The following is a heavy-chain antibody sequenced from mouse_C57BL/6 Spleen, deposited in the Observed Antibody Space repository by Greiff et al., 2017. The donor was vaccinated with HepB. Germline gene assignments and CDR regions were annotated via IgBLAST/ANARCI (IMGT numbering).Heavy chain of an antibody. CDR1: GYTFTSYW. CDR2: IHPNSGST. V-gene: IGHV1-64*01. CDR3: ASDGSRPYAFDY. Sequence: QVQLQQSGAELVKPGASVKLSCTASGYTFTSYWMHWVKQRPGQGPEWIGMIHPNSGSTNYNENFKSKATLTVDKSTSTAYMQHSSLTSEDSAVYYCASDGSRPYAFDYWGQGTTLTDSS. J-gene: IGHJ2*01. D-gene: IGHD1-1*01.